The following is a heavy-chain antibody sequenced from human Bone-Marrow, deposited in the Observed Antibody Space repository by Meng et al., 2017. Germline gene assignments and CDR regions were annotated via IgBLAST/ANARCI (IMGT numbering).Heavy chain of an antibody. Sequence: RALRPGLLPQSGTLSVTRADVVCSISSGSCDSGWIRTPPGKGLGWIGGIYYSWITYYNPYLKSRVTISVNTSKNQFSLKLSSVTAADTAVYYCARDWGDYVWGSPELNWFDPWGQGTLVTVSS. V-gene: IGHV4-39*07. CDR3: ARDWGDYVWGSPELNWFDP. D-gene: IGHD3-16*01. J-gene: IGHJ5*02. CDR2: IYYSWIT. CDR1: VCSISSGSCD.